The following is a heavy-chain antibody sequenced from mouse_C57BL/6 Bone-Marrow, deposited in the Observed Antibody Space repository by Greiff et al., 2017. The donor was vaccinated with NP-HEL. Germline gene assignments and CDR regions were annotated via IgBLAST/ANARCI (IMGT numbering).Heavy chain of an antibody. CDR1: GFTFSDYG. D-gene: IGHD2-5*01. J-gene: IGHJ4*01. V-gene: IGHV5-17*01. CDR3: ARSLYSNYRYAMDY. Sequence: EVKLMESGGGLVKPGGSLKLSCAASGFTFSDYGMHWVRQAPEKGLEWVAYISSGSSTIYYADTVKGRFTISRDNAKNTLFLQMTSLRSEDTAMYYCARSLYSNYRYAMDYWGQGTSVTVSS. CDR2: ISSGSSTI.